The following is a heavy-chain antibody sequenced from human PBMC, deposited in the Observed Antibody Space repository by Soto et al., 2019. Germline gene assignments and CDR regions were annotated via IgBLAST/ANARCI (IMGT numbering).Heavy chain of an antibody. D-gene: IGHD4-4*01. CDR3: ARDRYPNYPPDAFDI. Sequence: LRLSCAASGFTLSSNGMHWVRRAPGKGLEWVAFIWYDGSDKYYADSVKGRFTISRDNSKNTLYLQMNSLRAEDTAVYYCARDRYPNYPPDAFDIWGQGTLVTVSS. CDR1: GFTLSSNG. CDR2: IWYDGSDK. J-gene: IGHJ3*02. V-gene: IGHV3-33*01.